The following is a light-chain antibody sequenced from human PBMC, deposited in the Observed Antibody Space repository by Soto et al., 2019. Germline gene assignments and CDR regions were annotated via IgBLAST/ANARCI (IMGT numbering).Light chain of an antibody. CDR1: QSVSSRY. CDR2: GAS. Sequence: ITGSRRNRTISAGRRAGHACRASQSVSSRYLAWYQQKPGQAPRLLIYGASSRATGIPDRFSGSGSGIDGTLTISRLQYEDFAVYYCQQYGSSSISLGQGTRLEIK. J-gene: IGKJ5*01. V-gene: IGKV3-20*01. CDR3: QQYGSSSIS.